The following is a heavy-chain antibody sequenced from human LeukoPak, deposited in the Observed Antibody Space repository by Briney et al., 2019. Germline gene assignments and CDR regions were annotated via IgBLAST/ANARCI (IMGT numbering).Heavy chain of an antibody. CDR2: ISGDGSVT. CDR1: GFTLRNYW. J-gene: IGHJ4*01. D-gene: IGHD6-6*01. V-gene: IGHV3-74*01. Sequence: GGSLRISCTASGFTLRNYWMHWVRQVPGKRLVWVSRISGDGSVTNYADSVQGRFTISRDNAKNILYLQINSLRSEDTAVYYCARYSSSSGGAAYYLDYWGHGTLVTVSS. CDR3: ARYSSSSGGAAYYLDY.